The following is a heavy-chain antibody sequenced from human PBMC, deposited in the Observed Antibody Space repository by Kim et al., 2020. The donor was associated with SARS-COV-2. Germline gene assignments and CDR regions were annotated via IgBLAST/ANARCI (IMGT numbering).Heavy chain of an antibody. CDR2: IIPIFGTA. CDR1: GGTFSSYA. J-gene: IGHJ6*02. CDR3: ARRRRITIFGVSSFDYYYGMDV. V-gene: IGHV1-69*13. Sequence: SVKVSCKASGGTFSSYAISWVRQAPGQGLEWMGGIIPIFGTANYAQKFQGRVTITADESTSTAYMELSSLRSEDTAVYHCARRRRITIFGVSSFDYYYGMDVWGQGTTVTVSS. D-gene: IGHD3-3*01.